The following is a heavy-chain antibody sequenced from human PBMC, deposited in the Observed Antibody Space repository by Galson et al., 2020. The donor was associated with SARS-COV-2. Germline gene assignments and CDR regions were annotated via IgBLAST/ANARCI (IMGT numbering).Heavy chain of an antibody. Sequence: ASETLSLTCTVSGGSIINYYLSWIRQPPGKGLEWIGYIYYSGSTNYNPSLKSRVTMSVDTSKNQFSLKLTSVTAADTAVYYCARDRGWDYTNSWPYYFDPWGQGTLVTVSS. V-gene: IGHV4-59*01. CDR3: ARDRGWDYTNSWPYYFDP. CDR1: GGSIINYY. D-gene: IGHD6-13*01. J-gene: IGHJ5*02. CDR2: IYYSGST.